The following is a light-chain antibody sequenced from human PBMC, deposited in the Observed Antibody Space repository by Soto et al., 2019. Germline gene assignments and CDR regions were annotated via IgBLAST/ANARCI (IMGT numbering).Light chain of an antibody. CDR3: QQYKSFSPYT. Sequence: DIPMTQFPSTLSASVGDRVTITCRASQSISTYLAWYQVKPGTAPKLLVYDAFTLESGVPSRFSGSGSGTEFTLTISSLQPGDFAVYYCQQYKSFSPYTFGQGTKLEIK. CDR2: DAF. V-gene: IGKV1-5*01. CDR1: QSISTY. J-gene: IGKJ2*01.